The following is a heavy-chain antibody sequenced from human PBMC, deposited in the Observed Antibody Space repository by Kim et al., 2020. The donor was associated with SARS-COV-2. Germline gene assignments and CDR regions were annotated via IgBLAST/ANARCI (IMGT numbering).Heavy chain of an antibody. CDR3: AREEYYYDSSGYYYYYYGMDV. V-gene: IGHV4-31*03. D-gene: IGHD3-22*01. CDR2: IYYSGST. CDR1: GGSISSGGYY. Sequence: SETLSLTCTVSGGSISSGGYYWSWIRQHPGKGLEWIGYIYYSGSTYYNPSLKSRVTISVDTSKNQFSLKLSSVTAADTAVYYCAREEYYYDSSGYYYYYYGMDVWGQGTTVTVSS. J-gene: IGHJ6*02.